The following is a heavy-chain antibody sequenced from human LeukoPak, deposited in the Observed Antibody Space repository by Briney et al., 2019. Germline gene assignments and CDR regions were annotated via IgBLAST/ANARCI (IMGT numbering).Heavy chain of an antibody. CDR2: INSNSGAT. CDR3: ARGRDRGASTPFDY. Sequence: ASVKVSCKASGYTFTDYYMHWVRQAPGQGPEWMGWINSNSGATNYAQKFQGRVTITRDTSISTVYMGLSSLRSDDTAVYYCARGRDRGASTPFDYWGQGTLVTVSS. CDR1: GYTFTDYY. D-gene: IGHD1-26*01. V-gene: IGHV1-2*02. J-gene: IGHJ4*02.